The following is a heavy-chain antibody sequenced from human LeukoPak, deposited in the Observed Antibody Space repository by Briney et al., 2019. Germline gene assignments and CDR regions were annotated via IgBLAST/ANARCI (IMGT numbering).Heavy chain of an antibody. D-gene: IGHD4-17*01. CDR3: ARDRYPTTVTTGLGY. CDR1: GFPFSSHS. Sequence: GGSLRLSCAASGFPFSSHSMIWVRQAPGKGLEWVSYISGTGNTMYYADSVKGRLTISRDNARNSLYLQMNNLRAEDTAVYYCARDRYPTTVTTGLGYWGRGTLVTVSS. V-gene: IGHV3-48*04. CDR2: ISGTGNTM. J-gene: IGHJ4*02.